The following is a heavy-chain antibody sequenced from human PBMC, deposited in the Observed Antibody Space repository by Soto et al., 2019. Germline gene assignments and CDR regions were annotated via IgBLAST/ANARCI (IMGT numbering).Heavy chain of an antibody. J-gene: IGHJ5*02. Sequence: ASGTPSPTCPVSGGSISSSSYYWGWVRQPPGKGLEWVGSIYYSGSTYYNPSLKSRVTISVDTSKNQFSLKLSSVTAADTAVYYCARIRIVGATGPPNWFDPWGQGTLVTVSS. CDR3: ARIRIVGATGPPNWFDP. CDR1: GGSISSSSYY. D-gene: IGHD1-26*01. V-gene: IGHV4-39*01. CDR2: IYYSGST.